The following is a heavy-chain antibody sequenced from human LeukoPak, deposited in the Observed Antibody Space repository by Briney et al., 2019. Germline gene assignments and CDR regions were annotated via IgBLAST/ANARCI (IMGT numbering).Heavy chain of an antibody. Sequence: PGRSLRLSCTASGFTFGDYAMSWFRQAPGKGLEWVGFIRSKAYGGTTEYAASEKGRFTISRDDSKSIAYLQMNSLKTEDTAVYYCTRDLSGAVAGNPGGYWGQGTLVTVSS. J-gene: IGHJ4*02. CDR3: TRDLSGAVAGNPGGY. D-gene: IGHD6-19*01. V-gene: IGHV3-49*03. CDR2: IRSKAYGGTT. CDR1: GFTFGDYA.